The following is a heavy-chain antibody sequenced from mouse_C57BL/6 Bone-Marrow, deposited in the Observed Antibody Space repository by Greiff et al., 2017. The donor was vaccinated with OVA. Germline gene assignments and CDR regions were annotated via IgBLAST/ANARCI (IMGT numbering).Heavy chain of an antibody. D-gene: IGHD1-1*01. CDR2: IDPSDSYT. CDR1: GYTFTSYW. Sequence: VQLQQPGAELVRPGTSVKLSCKASGYTFTSYWMHWVKQRPGQGLEWIGVIDPSDSYTNYNQKFKGKATLTVDTSSSTAYMQLSSLTSEDSAVYYCARLLPYFDYWGQGTTLTVSS. J-gene: IGHJ2*01. V-gene: IGHV1-59*01. CDR3: ARLLPYFDY.